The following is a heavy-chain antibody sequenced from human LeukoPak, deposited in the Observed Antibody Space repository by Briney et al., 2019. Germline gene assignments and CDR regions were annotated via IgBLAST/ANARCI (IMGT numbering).Heavy chain of an antibody. J-gene: IGHJ4*02. CDR2: IRSDGSNK. Sequence: GGSLRLSCAASGFTFSGYGMHWVRQAPDKGLEWVAFIRSDGSNKYYADSVKGRFTISRDNSKNTLFLQMNSLRPEDTAAYYCAKDHSWSFDYWGQGTLVTVSS. CDR3: AKDHSWSFDY. CDR1: GFTFSGYG. V-gene: IGHV3-30*02. D-gene: IGHD2-15*01.